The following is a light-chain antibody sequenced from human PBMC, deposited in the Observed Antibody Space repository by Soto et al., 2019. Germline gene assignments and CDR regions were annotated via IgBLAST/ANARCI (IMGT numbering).Light chain of an antibody. CDR1: QIVSSSY. J-gene: IGKJ4*01. CDR3: QQRSNWPPVN. V-gene: IGKV3D-20*02. CDR2: GAS. Sequence: EIVLTQSPGTLSLSPGEIATLSCRASQIVSSSYLAWYQQKPGQAPRLLIYGASSRATGIPARFSGSGSGTDFTLTISSLEPEDFGVYYCQQRSNWPPVNFGGGTKVDIK.